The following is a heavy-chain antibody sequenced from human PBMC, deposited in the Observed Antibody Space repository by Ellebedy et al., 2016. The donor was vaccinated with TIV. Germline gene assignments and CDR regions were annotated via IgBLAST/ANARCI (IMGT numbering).Heavy chain of an antibody. CDR3: ARVRWATVARGVPFHYGMDV. J-gene: IGHJ6*02. V-gene: IGHV1-69*13. CDR1: GGTFSTYA. CDR2: FLPMFGTA. Sequence: ASVKVSCKAFGGTFSTYALNWVRQAPGQGLEWIGAFLPMFGTANSARKFQGRVTITADESMTTAYMDLSSLRSEDTAVYYCARVRWATVARGVPFHYGMDVWGQGTTVTVSS. D-gene: IGHD3-10*01.